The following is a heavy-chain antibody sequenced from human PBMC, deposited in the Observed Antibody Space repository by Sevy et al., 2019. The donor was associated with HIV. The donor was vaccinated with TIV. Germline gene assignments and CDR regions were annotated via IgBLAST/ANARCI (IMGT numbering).Heavy chain of an antibody. V-gene: IGHV1-8*01. CDR3: ARDLLYDSSGYYYEYDY. D-gene: IGHD3-22*01. CDR1: GYTFTSYD. CDR2: MNPNSGNT. J-gene: IGHJ4*02. Sequence: ASVKVSCKASGYTFTSYDINWVRQATGQGLEWMGWMNPNSGNTGYAQKFQGRVTMTRNTSISTAYMELSSLRSEDTAVYYRARDLLYDSSGYYYEYDYWGQGTLVTVSS.